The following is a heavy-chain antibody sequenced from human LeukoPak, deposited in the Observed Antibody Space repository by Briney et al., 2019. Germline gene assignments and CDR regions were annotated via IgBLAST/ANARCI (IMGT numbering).Heavy chain of an antibody. CDR1: GFTFSNAW. CDR3: TNDVEMATIFVY. Sequence: GGSLRLSCAASGFTFSNAWMSWVRQAPGKGLEWVGRIKSKTDGGTTDYAAPVKGGFTISRDDSKNTLYLQMNSLKTEDTAVYYCTNDVEMATIFVYWGQGTLVTVSS. V-gene: IGHV3-15*01. CDR2: IKSKTDGGTT. J-gene: IGHJ4*02. D-gene: IGHD5-24*01.